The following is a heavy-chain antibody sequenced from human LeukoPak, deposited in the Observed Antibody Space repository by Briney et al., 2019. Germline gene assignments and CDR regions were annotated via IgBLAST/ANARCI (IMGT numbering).Heavy chain of an antibody. V-gene: IGHV4-4*07. CDR1: GRSISSYY. Sequence: SETLSLTCTVPGRSISSYYWSWIRQPAGRGLEWIGRIYTSGSTTYNPPLKSRVTISVDKSKKQFSLKLSSVAAADPAGYYCARDYYGSGSLYYFDYWGQGTLVTVSS. CDR3: ARDYYGSGSLYYFDY. J-gene: IGHJ4*02. D-gene: IGHD3-10*01. CDR2: IYTSGST.